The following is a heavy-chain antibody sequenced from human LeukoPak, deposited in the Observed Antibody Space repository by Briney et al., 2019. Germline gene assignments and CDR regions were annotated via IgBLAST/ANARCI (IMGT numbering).Heavy chain of an antibody. J-gene: IGHJ5*02. Sequence: VASVKVSCKASDYTFTNYGISWVRQAPGQGLEWMGWISPYNGNTIYAQKFQGRVTMTTDTSTSTAYMDLRSLRFDDTAVYYCARDIAVAGHGGWFDPWGQGTLVTVSS. V-gene: IGHV1-18*01. CDR3: ARDIAVAGHGGWFDP. D-gene: IGHD6-19*01. CDR2: ISPYNGNT. CDR1: DYTFTNYG.